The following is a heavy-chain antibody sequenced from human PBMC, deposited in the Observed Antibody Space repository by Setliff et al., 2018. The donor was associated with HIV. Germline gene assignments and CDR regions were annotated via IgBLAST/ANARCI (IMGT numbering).Heavy chain of an antibody. CDR3: AKNYFDTSGWSAVDY. V-gene: IGHV1-2*02. CDR1: GYTFTGYF. CDR2: INPNTGNT. Sequence: ASVKVSCKASGYTFTGYFIHWVRQAPGQGFEWMGWINPNTGNTHYPPSFQGRVTMTRDTSTTTAHMELSSLRSDDTAVYYCAKNYFDTSGWSAVDYWGQGTLVTVSS. D-gene: IGHD3-22*01. J-gene: IGHJ4*02.